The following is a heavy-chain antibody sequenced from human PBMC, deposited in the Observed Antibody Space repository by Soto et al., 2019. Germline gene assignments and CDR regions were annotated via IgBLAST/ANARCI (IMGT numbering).Heavy chain of an antibody. V-gene: IGHV4-34*01. CDR3: ARGIAYNFWSGKYYFDY. Sequence: SETLSLTCAVNRGSFTGYYWSWIRQLPGKGLEGIGDINQSGGGTSNYNPSLKSRGTMSLDTSKIQFSLKLSSVTAADTALYYCARGIAYNFWSGKYYFDYWGLGTLVNVS. J-gene: IGHJ4*02. CDR1: RGSFTGYY. D-gene: IGHD3-3*01. CDR2: INQSGGGTS.